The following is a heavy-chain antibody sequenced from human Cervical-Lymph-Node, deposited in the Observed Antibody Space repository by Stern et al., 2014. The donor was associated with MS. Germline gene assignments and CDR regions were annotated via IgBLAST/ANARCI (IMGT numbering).Heavy chain of an antibody. CDR2: ISPHDGNT. CDR1: GYTFTSYG. CDR3: VRKGYASGWYGYFDY. Sequence: QVQLVQSGAEVKKPGASVKVSCKTSGYTFTSYGLSWVRQAPGQGLEWMGWISPHDGNTNYEPKLQGRVTMTTDTSTTTAYMELRSLRSDDTAVYFCVRKGYASGWYGYFDYWGQGTLVTVSS. V-gene: IGHV1-18*01. D-gene: IGHD6-19*01. J-gene: IGHJ4*02.